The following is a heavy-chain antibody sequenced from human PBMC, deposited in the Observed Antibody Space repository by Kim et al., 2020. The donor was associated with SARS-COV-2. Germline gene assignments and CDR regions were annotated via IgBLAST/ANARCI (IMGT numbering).Heavy chain of an antibody. CDR1: GGSISSYY. D-gene: IGHD3-9*01. CDR3: ARSGAYYGILTGYADY. Sequence: SETLSLTCTVSGGSISSYYWSWIRQPPGKGLEWIGYVSYSGGTNYNPSLKSRVTISVDTSKNQFSLKLSSVTAADTAVYYCARSGAYYGILTGYADYWG. V-gene: IGHV4-59*08. CDR2: VSYSGGT. J-gene: IGHJ4*01.